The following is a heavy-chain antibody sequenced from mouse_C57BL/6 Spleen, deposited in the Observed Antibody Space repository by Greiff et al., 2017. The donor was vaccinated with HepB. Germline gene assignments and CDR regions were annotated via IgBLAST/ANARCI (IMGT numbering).Heavy chain of an antibody. CDR3: ARDGYGSSYVFAY. D-gene: IGHD1-1*01. CDR2: ISDGGSYT. J-gene: IGHJ3*01. CDR1: GFTFSSYA. V-gene: IGHV5-4*01. Sequence: EVNLVESGGGLVKPGGSLKLSCAASGFTFSSYAMSWVRQTPEKRLEWVATISDGGSYTYYPDNVKGRFTISRDNAKNNLYLQMSHLKSEDTAMYYCARDGYGSSYVFAYWGQGTLVTVSA.